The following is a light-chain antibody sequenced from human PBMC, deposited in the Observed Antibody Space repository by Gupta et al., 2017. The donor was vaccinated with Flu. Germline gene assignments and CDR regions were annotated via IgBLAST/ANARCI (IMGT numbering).Light chain of an antibody. J-gene: IGLJ1*01. Sequence: QSARTQPASVSGSPGQSITISCTGTSSDVGNYNLVSWYQHHPGKAPKLIIYEVNMRPSGVSNRFSGSKSGNTASLTISGLQAEDEADYYCYSYAGSGTLGVFGTGTKVTVL. CDR2: EVN. CDR3: YSYAGSGTLGV. CDR1: SSDVGNYNL. V-gene: IGLV2-23*02.